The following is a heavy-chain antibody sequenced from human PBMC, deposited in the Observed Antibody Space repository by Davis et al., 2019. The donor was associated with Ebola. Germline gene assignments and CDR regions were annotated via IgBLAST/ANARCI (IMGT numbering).Heavy chain of an antibody. D-gene: IGHD3-10*01. J-gene: IGHJ4*02. CDR3: YLYGSGSYGFDY. V-gene: IGHV3-53*01. CDR1: GFTVSSNY. CDR2: IYSGGST. Sequence: PGGSLRLSCAASGFTVSSNYMSWVRQAPGKGLEWVSVIYSGGSTYYADSVKGRFTISRDNSKNTPYLQMNSLRAEDTAVYYSYLYGSGSYGFDYWGQGTLVTVSS.